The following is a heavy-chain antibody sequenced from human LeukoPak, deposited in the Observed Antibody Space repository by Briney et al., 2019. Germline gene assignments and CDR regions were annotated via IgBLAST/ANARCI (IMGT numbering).Heavy chain of an antibody. J-gene: IGHJ4*02. Sequence: PGGSLRLSCAASGFTFDDYAMSWVRQVPGKGLEWVSGINWNGGGTGYADSVRGRFTISRDNAKNSLYLQMNSLRAEDTAVYYCARDHIGDFWSGYPGGYFDYWGQGTLVTVSS. D-gene: IGHD3-3*01. CDR2: INWNGGGT. CDR1: GFTFDDYA. CDR3: ARDHIGDFWSGYPGGYFDY. V-gene: IGHV3-20*04.